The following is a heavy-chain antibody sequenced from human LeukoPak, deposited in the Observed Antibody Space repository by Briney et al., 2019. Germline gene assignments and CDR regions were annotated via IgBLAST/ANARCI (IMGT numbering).Heavy chain of an antibody. CDR2: IIPIFGTA. D-gene: IGHD5-18*01. CDR3: VVGYSYGPWYYGMDV. V-gene: IGHV1-69*06. Sequence: SVTVSFKASGGTFINYAISWVRQAPGQGGGWMGGIIPIFGTANYPQKFQGRVTITADKSTSTAYMELSSLRSEDTAVYYCVVGYSYGPWYYGMDVWGKGTTVTVSS. CDR1: GGTFINYA. J-gene: IGHJ6*04.